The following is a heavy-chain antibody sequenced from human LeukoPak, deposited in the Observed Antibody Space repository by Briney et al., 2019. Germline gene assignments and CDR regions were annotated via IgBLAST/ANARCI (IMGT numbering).Heavy chain of an antibody. Sequence: AGGSLRLSCAASGFTFSDYYMSWIRQAPGKGLEWVSYISSSGSTIYYADSVKGRFTISRDNAKNSLYLQMNSLRAEDTAVYYCARDGGYSSVQGLLGYMDVWGKGTTVTVSS. CDR2: ISSSGSTI. CDR1: GFTFSDYY. V-gene: IGHV3-11*04. D-gene: IGHD6-19*01. J-gene: IGHJ6*03. CDR3: ARDGGYSSVQGLLGYMDV.